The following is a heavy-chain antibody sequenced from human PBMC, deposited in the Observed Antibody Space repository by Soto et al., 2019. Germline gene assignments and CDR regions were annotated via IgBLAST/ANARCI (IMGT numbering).Heavy chain of an antibody. CDR2: IIPMFGTA. D-gene: IGHD2-21*01. Sequence: ASVKVSCKASGGTFTSYAFSWVRQAPGQGLEWMGGIIPMFGTANYGEKFQGRVTITADESTSTVYMEVSSLRSEDTAVYYFARGGELPTTRRESHYAYGMDVWGQGTTVTVSS. V-gene: IGHV1-69*13. CDR3: ARGGELPTTRRESHYAYGMDV. CDR1: GGTFTSYA. J-gene: IGHJ6*02.